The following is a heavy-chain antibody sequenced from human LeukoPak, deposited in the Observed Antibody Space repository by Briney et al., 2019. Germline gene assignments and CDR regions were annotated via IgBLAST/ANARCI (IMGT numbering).Heavy chain of an antibody. CDR2: ISGSGGST. Sequence: PGGSLRLSCAASGFTFSSYAMSWVRQAPGKGLEWVSAISGSGGSTYYADSVKGRFTISRDNSKNTLYLQMNSLRAEDTAVYYCATPPEYCSGGSCWRSWFDPWGQGTLVTVSS. V-gene: IGHV3-23*01. CDR1: GFTFSSYA. CDR3: ATPPEYCSGGSCWRSWFDP. D-gene: IGHD2-15*01. J-gene: IGHJ5*02.